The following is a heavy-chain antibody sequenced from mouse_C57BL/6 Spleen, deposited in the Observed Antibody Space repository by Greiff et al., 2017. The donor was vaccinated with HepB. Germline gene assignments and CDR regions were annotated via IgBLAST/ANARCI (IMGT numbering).Heavy chain of an antibody. V-gene: IGHV1-63*01. Sequence: QVQLQQSGAELVRPGTSVKMSCKASGYTFTNYWIGWAKQRPGHGLEWIGDIYPGGGYTNYNEKFKGKATLTADKSSSTAYMQFSSLTSEDSAIYYCARMELHGSSTWYFDVWGTGTTVTVSS. CDR1: GYTFTNYW. CDR2: IYPGGGYT. D-gene: IGHD1-1*01. CDR3: ARMELHGSSTWYFDV. J-gene: IGHJ1*03.